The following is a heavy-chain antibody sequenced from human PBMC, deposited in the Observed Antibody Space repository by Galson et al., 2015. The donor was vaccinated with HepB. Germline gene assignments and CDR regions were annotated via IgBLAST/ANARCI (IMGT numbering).Heavy chain of an antibody. V-gene: IGHV3-7*01. Sequence: SLRLSCAASGFTFSSYWMSWVRQAPGKGLEWVANIKQDESEKYYVDSVKGRFTVSRDNAKNSLYLRMNSLRAEDTALYYCARPSGYCSAGSCFPADYWGQGTLVTVSS. CDR2: IKQDESEK. CDR1: GFTFSSYW. J-gene: IGHJ4*02. D-gene: IGHD2-15*01. CDR3: ARPSGYCSAGSCFPADY.